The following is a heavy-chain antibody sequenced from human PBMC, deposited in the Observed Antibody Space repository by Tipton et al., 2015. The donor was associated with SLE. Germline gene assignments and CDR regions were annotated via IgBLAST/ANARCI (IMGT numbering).Heavy chain of an antibody. Sequence: QSGAEVKKPGASVNVSCKASGYTFTSYDINWVRQATGQGLEWMGWMNPNSGSTGYAQKFQGGVTMTRDTSINTAYMELRSLRSEDTAVYFCERGGYSGRRDFDLWGRGTLVTVSS. D-gene: IGHD5-12*01. CDR3: ERGGYSGRRDFDL. CDR1: GYTFTSYD. J-gene: IGHJ2*01. V-gene: IGHV1-8*01. CDR2: MNPNSGST.